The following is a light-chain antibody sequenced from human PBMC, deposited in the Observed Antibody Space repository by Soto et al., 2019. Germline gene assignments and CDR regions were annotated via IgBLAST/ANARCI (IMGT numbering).Light chain of an antibody. CDR1: QRVSRR. CDR2: DAS. V-gene: IGKV1-5*01. J-gene: IGKJ1*01. CDR3: HTYNSYSLHT. Sequence: DIQMTQSPSTLSASVGDRITITCRASQRVSRRLAWYQQKPGKAPKLLIYDASSLESGVPSRFSGRGSGTEFTLTISSLQSDDCATYHCHTYNSYSLHTFGQGTKLEIK.